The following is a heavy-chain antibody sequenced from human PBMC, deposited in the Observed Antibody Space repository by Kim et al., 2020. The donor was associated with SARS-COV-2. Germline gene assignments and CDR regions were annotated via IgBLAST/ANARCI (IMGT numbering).Heavy chain of an antibody. D-gene: IGHD1-1*01. V-gene: IGHV3-21*04. Sequence: GGSLRLSCAASGFTFSSYSMNWVRQAPGKGLECVSSISSSSSYIFYADSVKGRFTISRDNAKNSLYLQMNSLRAEDTAVYYCARDSTGTTLYYYYGMDVWGQGTTVTVSS. CDR3: ARDSTGTTLYYYYGMDV. J-gene: IGHJ6*02. CDR2: ISSSSSYI. CDR1: GFTFSSYS.